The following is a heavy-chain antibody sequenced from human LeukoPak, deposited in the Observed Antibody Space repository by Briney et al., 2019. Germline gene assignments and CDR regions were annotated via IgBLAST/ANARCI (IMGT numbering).Heavy chain of an antibody. Sequence: SETLSLTCNVSGSSISGYYWSWIRQPPGKGLEWVAYIYGSGSTNYNPSLKSRVTISVDASKNQFSLKPNNMSAADTALYYCARGGRYYGSGTYWNYWGQGTLVTVSS. CDR2: IYGSGST. D-gene: IGHD3-10*01. J-gene: IGHJ4*02. V-gene: IGHV4-59*01. CDR1: GSSISGYY. CDR3: ARGGRYYGSGTYWNY.